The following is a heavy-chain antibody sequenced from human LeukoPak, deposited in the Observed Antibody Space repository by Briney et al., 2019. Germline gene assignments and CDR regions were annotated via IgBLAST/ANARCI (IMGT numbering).Heavy chain of an antibody. D-gene: IGHD1-1*01. J-gene: IGHJ6*03. V-gene: IGHV3-15*01. Sequence: PGGSLRLSCAASGFTFSSYSMNWVRQAPGKGLEWVGRIKSKTDGGTTDYAAPVKGRFTISRDDSKNTLYLQMNSLKTEDTAVYYCTTATGTTDYYYYYMDVWGKGTTVTVSS. CDR3: TTATGTTDYYYYYMDV. CDR1: GFTFSSYS. CDR2: IKSKTDGGTT.